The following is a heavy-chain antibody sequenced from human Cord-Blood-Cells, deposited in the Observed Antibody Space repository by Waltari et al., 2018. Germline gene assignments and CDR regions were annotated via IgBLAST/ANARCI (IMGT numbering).Heavy chain of an antibody. CDR2: IYYSGST. Sequence: QLQLQESGPGLVKPSETLSLTCTVPGGSISSSSYYWGWIRQPPGKGLEWIGSIYYSGSTYYNPSLKSRVTISVDTSKNQFSLKLSSVTAADTAVYYCARHGRPIRGTGTIFDYWGQGTLVTVSS. V-gene: IGHV4-39*01. CDR1: GGSISSSSYY. CDR3: ARHGRPIRGTGTIFDY. D-gene: IGHD1-7*01. J-gene: IGHJ4*02.